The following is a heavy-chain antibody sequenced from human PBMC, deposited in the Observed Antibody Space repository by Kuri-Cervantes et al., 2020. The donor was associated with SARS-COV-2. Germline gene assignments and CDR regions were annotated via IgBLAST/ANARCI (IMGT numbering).Heavy chain of an antibody. D-gene: IGHD7-27*01. V-gene: IGHV4-30-2*05. CDR2: IHHSGST. J-gene: IGHJ5*02. CDR1: GFTFSSYGMH. CDR3: ARDNYETGGTDP. Sequence: SQTLSLTCAASGFTFSSYGMHWVRQPPGKGLEWIGYIHHSGSTFYSPSLRSRLTLSLDISKNQFSLKLTSVSAADTAVYYCARDNYETGGTDPWGQGILVTVSS.